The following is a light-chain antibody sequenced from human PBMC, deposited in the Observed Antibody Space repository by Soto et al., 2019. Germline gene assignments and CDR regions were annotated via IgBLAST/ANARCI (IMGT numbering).Light chain of an antibody. Sequence: EIVMTQSPGTLSVSPGERATLSCRASQSVSSNLAWYQQKPGQAPSLLIYGASTRATGIPARFSGSGSGTEFALTISRLEPEDFAVYYCQQYGSSPITFGQGTRL. CDR2: GAS. J-gene: IGKJ5*01. CDR3: QQYGSSPIT. CDR1: QSVSSN. V-gene: IGKV3-15*01.